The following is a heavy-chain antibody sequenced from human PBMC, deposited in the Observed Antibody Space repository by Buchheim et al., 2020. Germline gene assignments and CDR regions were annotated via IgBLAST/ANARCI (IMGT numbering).Heavy chain of an antibody. CDR3: ARGARRDHVKTINQIFDY. CDR2: IKQDGSEK. CDR1: GFTFSSYW. V-gene: IGHV3-7*01. Sequence: EVQLVESGGGLVQPGGSLRLSCAASGFTFSSYWMSWVRQAPGKGLEWVANIKQDGSEKYYVDSVKGRFTISRDNAKNSLYLQMNSLRAEDTAVYYCARGARRDHVKTINQIFDYWGQGTL. J-gene: IGHJ4*02. D-gene: IGHD5-12*01.